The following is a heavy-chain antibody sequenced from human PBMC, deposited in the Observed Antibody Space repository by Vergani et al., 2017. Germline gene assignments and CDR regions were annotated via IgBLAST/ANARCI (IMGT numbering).Heavy chain of an antibody. D-gene: IGHD3-22*01. CDR1: GYSFTSYW. V-gene: IGHV5-10-1*03. CDR2: IDPSDSYT. CDR3: ARLLHREDYYDSSRDY. Sequence: EVQLVQSGAEVKKPGESLRISCKGSGYSFTSYWISWVRQMPGKGLEWMGRIDPSDSYTNYRPSFQGHVTISADKSISTAYLQWSSLKASDTAMYYCARLLHREDYYDSSRDYWGQGTLVTGSS. J-gene: IGHJ4*02.